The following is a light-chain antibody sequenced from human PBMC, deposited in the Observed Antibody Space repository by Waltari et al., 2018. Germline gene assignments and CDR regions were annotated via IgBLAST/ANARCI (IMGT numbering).Light chain of an antibody. CDR1: QSLLYSSNNKNY. CDR3: QQYYSVPRT. Sequence: DIVMTPSPDSLSVSLGEGATVNCKSSQSLLYSSNNKNYLSWYQQKPGQPPKLLIYWASVRESGVPDRFSGSGSGTDFTLTISNLQAEDVAVYYCQQYYSVPRTFGQGTKLEIK. CDR2: WAS. J-gene: IGKJ2*01. V-gene: IGKV4-1*01.